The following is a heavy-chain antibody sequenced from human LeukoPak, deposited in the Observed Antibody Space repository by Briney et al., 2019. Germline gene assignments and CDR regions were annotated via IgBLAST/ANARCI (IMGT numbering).Heavy chain of an antibody. CDR2: INAGNGNT. V-gene: IGHV1-3*01. D-gene: IGHD6-19*01. Sequence: ASVTVSCKASGYTFTSYAMHWVRQAPGQRLEWMGWINAGNGNTKYSQKFQGRVTITRDTSASTAYMELSSLRSEDTAVYYCARDPNSSGWSPFDYWGQGTLVTVSS. CDR3: ARDPNSSGWSPFDY. J-gene: IGHJ4*02. CDR1: GYTFTSYA.